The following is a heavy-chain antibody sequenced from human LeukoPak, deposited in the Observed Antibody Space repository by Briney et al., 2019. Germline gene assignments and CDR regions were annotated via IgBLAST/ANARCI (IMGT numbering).Heavy chain of an antibody. Sequence: GGSLRLSCAASGFTFSDYYMSWIRQAPGKGLEWVSYIGSSDSTIYYADSVKGRFTISRDNAKNSLYLQMNSLRAEDTAVYYCARDLRTYYDILTGPYYGMDVWGQGTTVTVSS. J-gene: IGHJ6*02. V-gene: IGHV3-11*04. CDR3: ARDLRTYYDILTGPYYGMDV. CDR2: IGSSDSTI. CDR1: GFTFSDYY. D-gene: IGHD3-9*01.